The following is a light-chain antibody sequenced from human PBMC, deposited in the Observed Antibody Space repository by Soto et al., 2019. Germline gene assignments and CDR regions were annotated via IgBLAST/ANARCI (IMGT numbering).Light chain of an antibody. Sequence: EIVLTQSPGTLSLSPGERATLSCRASQSVSNNYLAWYQQKPGQAPRLLIYGAFNRATGIPARFSGSGSGTEFTLTISSLQSEDFAVYYCQQYNSWPLTFGGGTKVDIK. CDR1: QSVSNN. V-gene: IGKV3D-15*01. CDR3: QQYNSWPLT. CDR2: GAF. J-gene: IGKJ4*01.